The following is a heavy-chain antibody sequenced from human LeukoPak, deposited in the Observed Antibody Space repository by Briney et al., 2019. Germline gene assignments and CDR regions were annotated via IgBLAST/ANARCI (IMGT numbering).Heavy chain of an antibody. CDR1: GFTFSSYG. J-gene: IGHJ4*02. V-gene: IGHV3-30*02. CDR2: IRYDGSNK. Sequence: PGGSLRLSCAASGFTFSSYGMHWVRQAPGKGLEWVAFIRYDGSNKYYADSVKGRFTISRDNSKNTLYPQMNSLRAEDTAVYYCAKDVSLAAGPDYWGQGTLVTVSS. D-gene: IGHD6-6*01. CDR3: AKDVSLAAGPDY.